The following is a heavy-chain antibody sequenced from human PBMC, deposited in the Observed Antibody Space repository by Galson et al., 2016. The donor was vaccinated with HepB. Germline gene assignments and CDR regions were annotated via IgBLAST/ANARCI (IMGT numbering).Heavy chain of an antibody. CDR2: IYYTGST. CDR3: GRRRGGFPDY. D-gene: IGHD2/OR15-2a*01. V-gene: IGHV4-39*01. CDR1: GYSISGSSYF. J-gene: IGHJ4*02. Sequence: SETLSLTCTVSGYSISGSSYFWGWIRQPPGKGLEWIGSIYYTGSTDYNPSLKSRVTISVDTSKNQFSLKLNSVTAADTAVYYCGRRRGGFPDYWGQGTLVTVSS.